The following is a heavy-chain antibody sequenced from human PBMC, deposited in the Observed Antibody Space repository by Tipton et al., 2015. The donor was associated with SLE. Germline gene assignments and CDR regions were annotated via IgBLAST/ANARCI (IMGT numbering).Heavy chain of an antibody. CDR1: GYTFTSYG. J-gene: IGHJ6*02. Sequence: QSGAEVKKPGASVKVSCKASGYTFTSYGISWVRQAPGQGLEWMGWISAYNGNTNYAQKLQGRVTMTTDTSTSTAYMELRSLRSDDTAVYYCARWSSGYYYDYYSMDVWGQGTTVTVSS. CDR2: ISAYNGNT. V-gene: IGHV1-18*01. CDR3: ARWSSGYYYDYYSMDV. D-gene: IGHD3-22*01.